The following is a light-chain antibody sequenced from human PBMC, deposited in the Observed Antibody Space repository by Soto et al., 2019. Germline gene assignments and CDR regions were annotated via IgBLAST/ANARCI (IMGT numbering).Light chain of an antibody. CDR2: EVR. J-gene: IGLJ1*01. Sequence: SALTQPPSASVSPGQSVTISCTGTSSDDGGYNYVSWYQQHPGKAPKLIIYEVRERPSGVPDRFSGSKSGNTASLTVSGLQAEDEADYYCRSYAGRDKYVFGTGTKVTVL. CDR3: RSYAGRDKYV. CDR1: SSDDGGYNY. V-gene: IGLV2-8*01.